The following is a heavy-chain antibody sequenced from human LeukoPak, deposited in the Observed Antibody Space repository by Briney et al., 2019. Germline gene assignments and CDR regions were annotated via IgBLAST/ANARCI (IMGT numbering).Heavy chain of an antibody. D-gene: IGHD4-17*01. J-gene: IGHJ6*02. Sequence: SQTLSLTCTVSGGSISSGNYYWSWIRQHPGKGLECIGYIYYSGSTDYNPSLKSRVTTSVDTSKNQFSLKLSSVTAADTAVYYCALTGRSDYGHNYYYGMDVWGQGTTVTVSS. V-gene: IGHV4-31*03. CDR1: GGSISSGNYY. CDR2: IYYSGST. CDR3: ALTGRSDYGHNYYYGMDV.